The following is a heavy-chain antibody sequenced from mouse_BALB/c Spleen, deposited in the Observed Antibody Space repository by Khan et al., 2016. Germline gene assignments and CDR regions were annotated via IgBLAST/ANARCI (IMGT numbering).Heavy chain of an antibody. CDR2: IAPGSGST. CDR3: AREGSVPLMDY. J-gene: IGHJ4*01. D-gene: IGHD6-1*01. Sequence: DLVKPGASVKLSCKASGYTFTNYWINWITHRPGQGLEWIGRIAPGSGSTYYNEMFKGKATLTVDTSSRTAYIQFSSLSAEDSAVYFGAREGSVPLMDYWGQGASVTVSS. CDR1: GYTFTNYW. V-gene: IGHV1S41*01.